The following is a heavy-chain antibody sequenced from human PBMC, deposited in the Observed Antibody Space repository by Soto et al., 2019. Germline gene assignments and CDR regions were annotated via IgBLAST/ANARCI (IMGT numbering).Heavy chain of an antibody. V-gene: IGHV3-72*01. CDR3: ARVSRITIFGVDYYYGMDV. J-gene: IGHJ6*02. Sequence: GGSLRLSCAASVFTFSDHYMDWVRQAPGKGLEWVGRTRNKANSYTTEYAASVKGRFTISRDDSKNSLYLQMNSLKTEDTAVYYCARVSRITIFGVDYYYGMDVWGQGTTVTVSS. D-gene: IGHD3-3*01. CDR2: TRNKANSYTT. CDR1: VFTFSDHY.